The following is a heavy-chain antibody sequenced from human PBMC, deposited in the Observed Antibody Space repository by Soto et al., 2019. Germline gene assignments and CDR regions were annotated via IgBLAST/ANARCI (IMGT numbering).Heavy chain of an antibody. Sequence: PGGSLRLSCAASGFTFSSYAMHWVRQAPGKGLEWVAVISYDGSNKYYADSVKGRFTISRDNSKNTLYLQMNSLRAEDTAVYYCARDSVVVVPAAMANWFDPWGQGTLVTVSS. CDR1: GFTFSSYA. V-gene: IGHV3-30-3*01. J-gene: IGHJ5*02. CDR3: ARDSVVVVPAAMANWFDP. D-gene: IGHD2-2*01. CDR2: ISYDGSNK.